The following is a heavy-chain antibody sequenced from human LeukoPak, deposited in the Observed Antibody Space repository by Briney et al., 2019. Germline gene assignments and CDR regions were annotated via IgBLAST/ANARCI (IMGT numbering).Heavy chain of an antibody. CDR1: GFTFGDYV. D-gene: IGHD5-24*01. V-gene: IGHV3-23*01. CDR3: AKDPSTLTIRDDY. J-gene: IGHJ4*02. Sequence: GGSLRLSCTASGFTFGDYVMSWVRQAPGKGLEGVSTIHPSGTNTHYADSVKGRFTISRDNSKNKLFLLMSTLRADDTAIYYCAKDPSTLTIRDDYWGQGTLVTVSS. CDR2: IHPSGTNT.